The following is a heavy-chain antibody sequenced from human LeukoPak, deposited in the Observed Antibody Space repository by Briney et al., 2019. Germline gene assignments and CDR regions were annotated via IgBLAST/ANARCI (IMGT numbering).Heavy chain of an antibody. CDR3: AREVPGYSYGYYYYYMDV. CDR1: GGSISSYY. Sequence: PETLSLTCTVSGGSISSYYWSWIRQPPGKGLEWIGYIYYSGSTNYNPSLKSRVTISVDTSKNQFSLKLSSVTAADTAVYYCAREVPGYSYGYYYYYMDVWGKGTTVTVSS. D-gene: IGHD5-18*01. V-gene: IGHV4-59*01. CDR2: IYYSGST. J-gene: IGHJ6*03.